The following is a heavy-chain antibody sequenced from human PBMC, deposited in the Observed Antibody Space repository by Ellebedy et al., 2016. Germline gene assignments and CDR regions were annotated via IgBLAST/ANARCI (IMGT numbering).Heavy chain of an antibody. CDR3: AGGYCGGHDCSFPPFDF. CDR1: GGSISSYY. V-gene: IGHV4-59*01. Sequence: SETLSLTCTVPGGSISSYYWSWIRQPPGKGLESIGYIYYIGYTNFNPSLKSRVTISLDPSKNQFSLKLSSVTAADTAVYYCAGGYCGGHDCSFPPFDFWGQGILVTVSS. D-gene: IGHD2-21*01. CDR2: IYYIGYT. J-gene: IGHJ5*01.